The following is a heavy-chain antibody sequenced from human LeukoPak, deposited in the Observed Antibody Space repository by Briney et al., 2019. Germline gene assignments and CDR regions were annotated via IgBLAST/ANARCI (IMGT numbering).Heavy chain of an antibody. CDR1: GFTFSDYF. D-gene: IGHD5-12*01. CDR3: ARDFDEYSGYNFDY. J-gene: IGHJ4*02. Sequence: GGSLRLSCAASGFTFSDYFMTWIRQAPGKGLEWVSDISSGGGAMYYADSVKGRFTISRDDAKNSLYLQMNSLRVEDTAVYYCARDFDEYSGYNFDYWGQGTLVTVSS. CDR2: ISSGGGAM. V-gene: IGHV3-11*04.